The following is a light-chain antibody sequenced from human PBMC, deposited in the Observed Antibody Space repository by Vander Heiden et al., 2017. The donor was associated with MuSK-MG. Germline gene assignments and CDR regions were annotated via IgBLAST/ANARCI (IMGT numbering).Light chain of an antibody. CDR2: DVT. J-gene: IGLJ1*01. CDR1: SSDVGGYNY. Sequence: SALTQPRSVSVSPGPSATISCTGTSSDVGGYNYVSWYQQHPGKPHNLMIYDVTKRPAGVPDRFSGSKSGNTASLTISGLQAEDEADYYCCSYAGSDTYVFGTGTKVTVL. CDR3: CSYAGSDTYV. V-gene: IGLV2-11*01.